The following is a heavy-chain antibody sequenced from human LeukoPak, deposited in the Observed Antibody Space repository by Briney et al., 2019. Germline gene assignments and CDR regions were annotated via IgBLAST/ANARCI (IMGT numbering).Heavy chain of an antibody. D-gene: IGHD6-13*01. CDR1: GFTFSSYG. V-gene: IGHV3-30*18. CDR3: AKAHPYSGNHDFFDY. Sequence: GGSLRLSCAASGFTFSSYGMHWVRQAPGKGLEWVAVISYDGSNKYYADSVKGRFTISRDNSKNTLYLQMNSLRAEDTAVYYCAKAHPYSGNHDFFDYWGQGTLVTVSS. J-gene: IGHJ4*02. CDR2: ISYDGSNK.